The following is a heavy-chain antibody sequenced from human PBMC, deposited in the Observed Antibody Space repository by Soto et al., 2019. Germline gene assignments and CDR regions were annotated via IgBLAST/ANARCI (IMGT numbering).Heavy chain of an antibody. Sequence: SSETLSLTCSVSGGSVSSNIYYWTWIRQHPGKGPEWIGHIYYSGSTNYNPSLESRVTISVDTPKSQFSLKLTSVTPADTAVYYCEKAGYYSGSSGRVDYWGQGILVTVSS. J-gene: IGHJ4*02. CDR2: IYYSGST. CDR3: EKAGYYSGSSGRVDY. V-gene: IGHV4-61*01. D-gene: IGHD1-26*01. CDR1: GGSVSSNIYY.